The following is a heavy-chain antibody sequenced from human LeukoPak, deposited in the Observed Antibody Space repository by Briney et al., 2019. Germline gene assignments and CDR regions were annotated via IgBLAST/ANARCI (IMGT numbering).Heavy chain of an antibody. CDR3: ARHVLYGDLDYYYYYGMDV. V-gene: IGHV5-51*01. D-gene: IGHD4-17*01. Sequence: GESLKISCKGSGYSFTSYWIGWVRQMPGKGLEWMGIIYPVDSDTRYSPSFQGQVTISADKSISTAYLQWSSLKASDTAMYYCARHVLYGDLDYYYYYGMDVWGQGTTVTVSS. CDR1: GYSFTSYW. CDR2: IYPVDSDT. J-gene: IGHJ6*02.